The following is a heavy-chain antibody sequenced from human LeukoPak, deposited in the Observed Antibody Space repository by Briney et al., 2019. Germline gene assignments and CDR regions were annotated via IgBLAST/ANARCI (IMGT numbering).Heavy chain of an antibody. D-gene: IGHD6-19*01. Sequence: ASVKVSCKASGYTFTGYYMHWVRQAPGQGLEWMGWINPNSGGTNYAQKFQGRVIMTRDTSISTAYMELSRLRSDDTAVYYCARDPPYSSGWYTGVYYFDYWGQGTLVTVSS. V-gene: IGHV1-2*02. CDR2: INPNSGGT. J-gene: IGHJ4*02. CDR3: ARDPPYSSGWYTGVYYFDY. CDR1: GYTFTGYY.